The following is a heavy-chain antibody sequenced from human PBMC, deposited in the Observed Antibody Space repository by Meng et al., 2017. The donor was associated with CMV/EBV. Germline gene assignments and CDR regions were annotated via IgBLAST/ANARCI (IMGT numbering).Heavy chain of an antibody. V-gene: IGHV1-8*01. J-gene: IGHJ5*02. D-gene: IGHD2-2*02. CDR3: ARRRAAAISNWFDP. Sequence: ASVKVSCKASGYTFTSYDINWLRQATGQGLEWMGWMNPNSGNTGYAQKFQGRVTMTRNTSISTAYMELSSLGSEDTAVYYCARRRAAAISNWFDPWGQGTLVTVSS. CDR2: MNPNSGNT. CDR1: GYTFTSYD.